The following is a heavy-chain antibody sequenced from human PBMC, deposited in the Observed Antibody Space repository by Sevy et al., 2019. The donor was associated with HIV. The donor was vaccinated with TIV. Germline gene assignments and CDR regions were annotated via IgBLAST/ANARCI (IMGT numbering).Heavy chain of an antibody. CDR1: GFTFSSYS. J-gene: IGHJ4*02. V-gene: IGHV3-48*02. Sequence: GGCLRLSCAASGFTFSSYSMNCVRQAPGKGLEWVSYISSSSSTIYYADSVKGRFTISRDNAKNSLYLQMNSQRDEDTAVYYCGRRQVAAAGTFDYWGQGTLVTVSS. CDR3: GRRQVAAAGTFDY. D-gene: IGHD6-13*01. CDR2: ISSSSSTI.